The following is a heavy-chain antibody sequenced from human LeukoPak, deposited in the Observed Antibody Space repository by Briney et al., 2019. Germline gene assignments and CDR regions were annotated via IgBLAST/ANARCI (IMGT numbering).Heavy chain of an antibody. J-gene: IGHJ4*02. CDR2: ITGSGPYM. Sequence: PGGSLRLSCAASGFTFSTFAMHWVRLSPGKGLGWVSSITGSGPYMLYADSVKHRFTISRDNTKNLLYLEMNSLRAEDTAMYFCVRDVGAVRGEVYFDYWGQGTLVTVSS. CDR1: GFTFSTFA. V-gene: IGHV3-21*06. CDR3: VRDVGAVRGEVYFDY. D-gene: IGHD3-10*01.